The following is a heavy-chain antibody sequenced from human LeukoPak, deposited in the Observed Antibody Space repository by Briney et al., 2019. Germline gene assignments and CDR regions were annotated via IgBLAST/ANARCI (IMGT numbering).Heavy chain of an antibody. Sequence: KTGGSLRLSCAASGFTFSSYSMNWVRQAPGKGLEWVSSISSSSSYIYYADSVKGRFTISRDNAKNSLYLQMNSLRAEDTAVYYCARVVSRKNVLSIAAAGTIDYWGQGTLVTVSS. J-gene: IGHJ4*02. CDR2: ISSSSSYI. CDR1: GFTFSSYS. CDR3: ARVVSRKNVLSIAAAGTIDY. D-gene: IGHD6-13*01. V-gene: IGHV3-21*01.